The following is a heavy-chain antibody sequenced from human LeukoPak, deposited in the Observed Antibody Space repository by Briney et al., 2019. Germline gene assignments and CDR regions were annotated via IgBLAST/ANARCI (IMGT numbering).Heavy chain of an antibody. CDR1: GYTFTNYG. Sequence: ASVKVSCKASGYTFTNYGISWVRQAPGQGLEWMGWISAYNGNTNYAQKFQGRITMTTDTSTSTAYMELRSLRSDDTAVYYCARVSTSWYQDWYFDLWGRGTLVTVSS. V-gene: IGHV1-18*01. D-gene: IGHD6-13*01. J-gene: IGHJ2*01. CDR2: ISAYNGNT. CDR3: ARVSTSWYQDWYFDL.